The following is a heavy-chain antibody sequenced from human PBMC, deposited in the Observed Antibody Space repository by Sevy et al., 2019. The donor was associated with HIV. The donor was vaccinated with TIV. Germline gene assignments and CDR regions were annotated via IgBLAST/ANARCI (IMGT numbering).Heavy chain of an antibody. CDR1: GFTVSSNS. V-gene: IGHV3-53*01. D-gene: IGHD5-12*01. CDR3: ARETLSGYNL. CDR2: IYSGGNT. Sequence: GGSLRLSCAASGFTVSSNSMSWVRQAPGKGLEWVSAIYSGGNTNYAYSVKGQFTISRDNSKNTVYLQINSLRAEDTAVYYCARETLSGYNLWGQGTLVTVSS. J-gene: IGHJ4*02.